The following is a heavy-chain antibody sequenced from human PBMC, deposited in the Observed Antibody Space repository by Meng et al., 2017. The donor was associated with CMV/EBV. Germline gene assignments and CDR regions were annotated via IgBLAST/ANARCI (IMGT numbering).Heavy chain of an antibody. V-gene: IGHV4-39*01. CDR1: GGSISSSSYY. D-gene: IGHD4-17*01. CDR3: ARPHYANYFDY. CDR2: IYYSGST. Sequence: SETLSPTCTVSGGSISSSSYYWGWLRQPPGKGLEWIGSIYYSGSTYYNPSLKSRVTISVATSKNQFSLKLSSVTAADTAVYYCARPHYANYFDYWGQGTLVTVSS. J-gene: IGHJ4*02.